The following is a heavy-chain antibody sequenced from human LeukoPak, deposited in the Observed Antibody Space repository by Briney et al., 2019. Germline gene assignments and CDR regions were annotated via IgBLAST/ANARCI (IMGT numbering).Heavy chain of an antibody. Sequence: SGGSLRLSCAASGFTVSSNYMSWVRQAPGKGLEWVSYISSSGSTIYYADSVKGRFTISRDNAKNSLYLQMNSLRAEDTAVYYCAREAQIITMVRGYFDYWGQGTLVTVSS. D-gene: IGHD3-10*01. CDR3: AREAQIITMVRGYFDY. CDR2: ISSSGSTI. V-gene: IGHV3-11*04. CDR1: GFTVSSNY. J-gene: IGHJ4*02.